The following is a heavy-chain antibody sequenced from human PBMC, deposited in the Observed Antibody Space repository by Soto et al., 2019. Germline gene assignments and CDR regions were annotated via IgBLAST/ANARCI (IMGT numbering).Heavy chain of an antibody. V-gene: IGHV4-31*03. J-gene: IGHJ4*02. CDR2: IYYSGST. CDR3: ARDRGGGSPWYY. D-gene: IGHD2-15*01. Sequence: QVQLQESGPGLVKPSQTLSLTCTVSGGSISSGGYYWSWIRQHPGKGLEWIGYIYYSGSTYYNPSLKSRVTISVHTSKNHFSLKLSSVTAADTAVYYCARDRGGGSPWYYWGQGTLVTVSS. CDR1: GGSISSGGYY.